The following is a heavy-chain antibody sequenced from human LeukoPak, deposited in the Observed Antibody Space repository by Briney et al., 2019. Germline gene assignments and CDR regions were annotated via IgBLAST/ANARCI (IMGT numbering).Heavy chain of an antibody. V-gene: IGHV3-30*04. CDR2: ISYDGSSK. J-gene: IGHJ1*01. CDR3: AKDDDWGRYKH. CDR1: GFTFSTYA. Sequence: PGRSLRLSCAASGFTFSTYAMHWVRQAPGKGLEWVAVISYDGSSKYYADSVKGRFTISRDNSRNTLYLQMNSLRAEDSAVYYCAKDDDWGRYKHWGQGTLVTVSS. D-gene: IGHD3-16*01.